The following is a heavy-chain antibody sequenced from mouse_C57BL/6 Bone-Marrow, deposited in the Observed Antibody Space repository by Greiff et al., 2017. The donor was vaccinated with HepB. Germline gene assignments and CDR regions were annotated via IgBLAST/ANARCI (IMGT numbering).Heavy chain of an antibody. D-gene: IGHD1-1*01. CDR3: ARGYYGNWFAY. V-gene: IGHV1-9*01. CDR1: GYTFSSYW. CDR2: ILPGSGST. Sequence: QVQLQQSGDEVMKPGASVKISCKATGYTFSSYWIEWIKQRPGHGLEWIGEILPGSGSTNYNEKFKGKATFTTETSSNTAYMELSRLTSEESAVYYCARGYYGNWFAYWGQGTLVTFSA. J-gene: IGHJ3*01.